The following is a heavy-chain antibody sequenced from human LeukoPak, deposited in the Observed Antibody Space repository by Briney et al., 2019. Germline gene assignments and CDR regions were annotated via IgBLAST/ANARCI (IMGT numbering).Heavy chain of an antibody. CDR2: IIPILGIA. CDR3: AISLSPYYYDSMDFDY. Sequence: SVKVSCKASGGTFSSYAISWVRQAPGQGLEWMGRIIPILGIANYAQKFQGRVTITADKSTSTAYMELSSLRSEDTAVYYCAISLSPYYYDSMDFDYWGQGTLVTVSS. D-gene: IGHD3-22*01. V-gene: IGHV1-69*04. CDR1: GGTFSSYA. J-gene: IGHJ4*02.